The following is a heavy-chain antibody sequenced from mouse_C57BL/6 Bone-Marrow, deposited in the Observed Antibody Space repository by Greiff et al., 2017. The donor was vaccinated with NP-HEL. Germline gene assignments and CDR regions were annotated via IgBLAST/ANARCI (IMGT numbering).Heavy chain of an antibody. CDR2: IDPETGGT. V-gene: IGHV1-15*01. CDR3: TRAITTVGPHAMDD. D-gene: IGHD1-1*01. J-gene: IGHJ4*01. CDR1: GYTFTDYE. Sequence: VQLQQSGAELVRPGASVTLSCKASGYTFTDYEMHWVKQTPVHGLEWIGAIDPETGGTAYNQKFKGKALLTADKSSSTAYMELRSLTSEDSAVYYCTRAITTVGPHAMDDWGKGTSVTVSS.